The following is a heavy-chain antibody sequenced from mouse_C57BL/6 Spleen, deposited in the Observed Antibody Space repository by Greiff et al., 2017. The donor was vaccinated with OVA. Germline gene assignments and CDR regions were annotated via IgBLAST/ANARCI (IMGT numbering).Heavy chain of an antibody. CDR3: ARDYYSSSSHYFDY. Sequence: QVQLQQSGPELVKPGASVKISCKASGYAFSSSWMNWVKQRPGKGLEWIGRIYPGDGDTNYNGKFKGKATLTADKSSSTAYMQLSSLTSEDSAVYFCARDYYSSSSHYFDYWGQGTTLTVSS. V-gene: IGHV1-82*01. CDR2: IYPGDGDT. D-gene: IGHD1-1*01. J-gene: IGHJ2*01. CDR1: GYAFSSSW.